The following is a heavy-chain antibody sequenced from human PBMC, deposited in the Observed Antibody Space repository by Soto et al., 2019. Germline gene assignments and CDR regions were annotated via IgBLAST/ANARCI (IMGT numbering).Heavy chain of an antibody. CDR3: ASDGSVGGPSNWFDP. D-gene: IGHD5-12*01. CDR1: GGTFSSYA. J-gene: IGHJ5*02. V-gene: IGHV1-69*12. CDR2: IIPIFGTA. Sequence: QVQLVQSGAEVKKPGSSVKVSCKASGGTFSSYAISWVRQAPGQGLEWMGGIIPIFGTANYAQKFQGRVTITADESRSTAYMERSSLRPEDTAVYYCASDGSVGGPSNWFDPWGQGTLVTVSS.